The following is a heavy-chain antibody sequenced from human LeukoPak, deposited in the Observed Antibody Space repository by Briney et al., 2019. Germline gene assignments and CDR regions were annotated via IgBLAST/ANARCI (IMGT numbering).Heavy chain of an antibody. J-gene: IGHJ5*02. D-gene: IGHD3-22*01. CDR3: ARVWDIPVVDLSGYYYVNWFDP. Sequence: EASVKVSCKASGYTFINYGFSWVRQAPGQGLEWMGWISADNHNTKYAQKFQGRVTMTDDRSTSTVYLELRSLRSDDTAVYYCARVWDIPVVDLSGYYYVNWFDPWGQGTLVTVSS. CDR2: ISADNHNT. V-gene: IGHV1-18*04. CDR1: GYTFINYG.